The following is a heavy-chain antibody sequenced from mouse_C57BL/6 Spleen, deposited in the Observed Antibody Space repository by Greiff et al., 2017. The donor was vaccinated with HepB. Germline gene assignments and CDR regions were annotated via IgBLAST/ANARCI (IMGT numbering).Heavy chain of an antibody. Sequence: EVKLVESEGGLVQPGSSMKLSCTASGFTFSDYYMAWVRQVPEKGLEWVANINYDGSSNYYLDSLKSRFIISRDNAKNILYLQMSSLKSEDTATYYCARVDSSRRHVDYFDYWGQGTTLTVSS. CDR2: INYDGSSN. CDR1: GFTFSDYY. CDR3: ARVDSSRRHVDYFDY. V-gene: IGHV5-16*01. D-gene: IGHD3-2*02. J-gene: IGHJ2*01.